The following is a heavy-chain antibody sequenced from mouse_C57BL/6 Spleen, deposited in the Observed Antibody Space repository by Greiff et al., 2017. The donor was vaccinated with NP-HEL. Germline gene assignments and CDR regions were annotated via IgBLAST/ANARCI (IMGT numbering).Heavy chain of an antibody. D-gene: IGHD2-3*01. V-gene: IGHV1-53*01. CDR3: ASYDGHGGLAY. CDR2: INPSNGGT. CDR1: GYTFTSYW. J-gene: IGHJ3*01. Sequence: QVQLQQPGTELVKPGASVKLSCTASGYTFTSYWMHWVKQRPGQGLEWIGNINPSNGGTNYNEKFKSKATLTVDKSYSTAYMQLSSLTSEDSAVYCCASYDGHGGLAYWGQGTLVTVSA.